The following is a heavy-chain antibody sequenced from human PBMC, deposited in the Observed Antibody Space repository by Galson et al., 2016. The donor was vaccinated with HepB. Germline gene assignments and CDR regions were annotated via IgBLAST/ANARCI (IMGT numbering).Heavy chain of an antibody. CDR1: GGSVRSGFYY. Sequence: LSLTCTVLGGSVRSGFYYWSWIRQPPGKGLEWIGYIYYSGSTNYNPSLKIRLTISVDTSKNQFSLKLRSVTAADTAVYFCARGSKETFCGGDCPYYFDSWGQGTLVTVSS. CDR2: IYYSGST. CDR3: ARGSKETFCGGDCPYYFDS. D-gene: IGHD2-21*02. V-gene: IGHV4-61*01. J-gene: IGHJ4*02.